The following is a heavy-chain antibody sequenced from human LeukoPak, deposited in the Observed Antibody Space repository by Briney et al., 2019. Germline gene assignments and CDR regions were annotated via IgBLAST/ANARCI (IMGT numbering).Heavy chain of an antibody. CDR1: GYTFTSYG. CDR3: ARASYDRHYYYYYMDV. CDR2: ISAYNGNT. Sequence: ASVKVSCKASGYTFTSYGISWVRQAPGQGLEWMGWISAYNGNTNYEQKLQGRVTMTTDTSTSTAYMELRSLRSDDTAVYYCARASYDRHYYYYYMDVWGKGTTVTISS. D-gene: IGHD5-12*01. J-gene: IGHJ6*03. V-gene: IGHV1-18*01.